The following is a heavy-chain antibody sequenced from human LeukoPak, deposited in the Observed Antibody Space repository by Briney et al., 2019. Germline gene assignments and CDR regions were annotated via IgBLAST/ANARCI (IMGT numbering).Heavy chain of an antibody. J-gene: IGHJ6*03. Sequence: VKPSETLSLTCTVSGGSIGTYYWSWIRQSPGKGLEWIGYIYVTGTRYNPYLQSRVTISVDRSRNQFFLKMSSVTAVDTAVYYCARHIGGGIEDMDIWGKGTKVIVSS. CDR2: IYVTGT. V-gene: IGHV4-59*08. CDR1: GGSIGTYY. CDR3: ARHIGGGIEDMDI. D-gene: IGHD3-16*02.